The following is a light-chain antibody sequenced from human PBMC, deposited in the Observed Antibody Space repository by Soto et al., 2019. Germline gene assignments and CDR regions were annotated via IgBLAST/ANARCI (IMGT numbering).Light chain of an antibody. CDR3: SSYTTAYTQV. CDR2: EVT. V-gene: IGLV2-14*01. J-gene: IGLJ3*02. CDR1: SNNVGYYNY. Sequence: QSALSQPASVSGSPGQSITISCTGTSNNVGYYNYVSWYQQHPGQAPKLIISEVTTRPSGVSDRFSGSKSGNTASLPISRLQAEDEAHYYCSSYTTAYTQVFGGGTKLTVL.